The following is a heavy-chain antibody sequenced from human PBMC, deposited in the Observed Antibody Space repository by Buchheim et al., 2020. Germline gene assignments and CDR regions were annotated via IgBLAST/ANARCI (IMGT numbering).Heavy chain of an antibody. CDR3: ARGTRSSGWPFFDY. D-gene: IGHD6-19*01. CDR2: ISGTT. CDR1: GGSISSNY. J-gene: IGHJ4*02. Sequence: QVQLQESGPGLVKPSETLSLTCTVSGGSISSNYWSWIRQPPGKGLEWIGYISGTTIYNPSLQSRVTISKGPSTNDFSLKLNSVTAADTAVYYCARGTRSSGWPFFDYWGQGIL. V-gene: IGHV4-59*01.